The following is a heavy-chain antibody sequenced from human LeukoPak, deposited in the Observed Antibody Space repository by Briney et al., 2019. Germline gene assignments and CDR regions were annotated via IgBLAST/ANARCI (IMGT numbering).Heavy chain of an antibody. D-gene: IGHD3-9*01. J-gene: IGHJ4*02. CDR2: IYYSGST. CDR3: ARVDYDILTCYYWIDY. V-gene: IGHV4-31*03. Sequence: SQTLSLTCTVSGGSISSGGYYWSWIRQHPGKGLEWIGYIYYSGSTYYNPSLKSRVTISVDTSKNQFSLKLSSVTAADTAVYYCARVDYDILTCYYWIDYWGQGTLVTVSS. CDR1: GGSISSGGYY.